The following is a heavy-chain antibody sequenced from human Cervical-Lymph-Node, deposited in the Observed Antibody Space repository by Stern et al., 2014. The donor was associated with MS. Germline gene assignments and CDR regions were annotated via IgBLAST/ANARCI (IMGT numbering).Heavy chain of an antibody. Sequence: VQLVESGPGLVKPSQTLSLTCTVSGGSISSSGYYWSWIRQPADKGLEWIGGIHDSGSTYYNPSLTSRVTISMDTAKNQFSLKRTPVTAADTAVYYCATTRWDLFTWNWFDPWGQGTLVTVSS. CDR1: GGSISSSGYY. J-gene: IGHJ5*02. CDR3: ATTRWDLFTWNWFDP. V-gene: IGHV4-61*02. CDR2: IHDSGST. D-gene: IGHD1-26*01.